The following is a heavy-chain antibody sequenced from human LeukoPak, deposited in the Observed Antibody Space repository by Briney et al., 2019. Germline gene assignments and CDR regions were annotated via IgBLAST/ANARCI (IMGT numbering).Heavy chain of an antibody. CDR2: IYSDGSGT. CDR3: ARTEGTVAYDS. Sequence: PGGSLRLSCAASGFTFSSYSMNWVRQAPGKGLVWVSRIYSDGSGTIYADSVRGRFTISRDNAKNTLYLQVNSLRAEDTAVYYCARTEGTVAYDSWGQGTLVTVSS. V-gene: IGHV3-74*01. D-gene: IGHD4-23*01. CDR1: GFTFSSYS. J-gene: IGHJ5*01.